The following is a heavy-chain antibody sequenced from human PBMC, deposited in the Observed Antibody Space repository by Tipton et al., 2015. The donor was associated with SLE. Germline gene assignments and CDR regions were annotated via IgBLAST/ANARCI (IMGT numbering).Heavy chain of an antibody. D-gene: IGHD2-15*01. CDR2: INHSGST. V-gene: IGHV4-34*01. J-gene: IGHJ4*02. CDR3: ARGIVAPFFY. CDR1: GGSFSDYY. Sequence: TLSLTCAVYGGSFSDYYWSWIRQPPGKGLEWIGEINHSGSTNYNPSLKSRVTISVDTSKKQFSLKLRSVTAADTAVYYCARGIVAPFFYWGQEPLVAVSS.